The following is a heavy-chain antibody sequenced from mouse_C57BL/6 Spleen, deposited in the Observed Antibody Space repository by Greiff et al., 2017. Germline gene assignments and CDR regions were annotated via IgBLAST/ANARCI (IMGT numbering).Heavy chain of an antibody. CDR2: IWSGGST. V-gene: IGHV2-2*01. Sequence: QVQLKESGPGLVQPSQSLSITCTVSGFSLTSYGVHWVRQSPGKGLEWLGVIWSGGSTDYNAAFISRLSISKNNSKSQVFFKMNSLQADDTAIYYCASRRRMGFYYAMDYWGQGTSVTVSS. CDR1: GFSLTSYG. J-gene: IGHJ4*01. CDR3: ASRRRMGFYYAMDY. D-gene: IGHD2-12*01.